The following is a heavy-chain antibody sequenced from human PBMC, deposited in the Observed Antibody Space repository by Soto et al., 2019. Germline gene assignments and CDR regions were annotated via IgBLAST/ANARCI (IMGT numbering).Heavy chain of an antibody. Sequence: ASVKVSCKASGYTFTSYGISWLRQAPGRGLEWMGWISTDNTHRNYAQNFQERVTMTTDTSTNTAYMELRSLRPDDTAIYYCARDRPGISVIRAVKTYNYFDPWGQGTLVTVSS. J-gene: IGHJ5*02. CDR3: ARDRPGISVIRAVKTYNYFDP. D-gene: IGHD3-10*01. V-gene: IGHV1-18*01. CDR2: ISTDNTHR. CDR1: GYTFTSYG.